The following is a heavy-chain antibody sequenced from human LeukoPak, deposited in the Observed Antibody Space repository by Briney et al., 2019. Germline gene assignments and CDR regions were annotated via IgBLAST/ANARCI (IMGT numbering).Heavy chain of an antibody. CDR3: AKTPDHRGYFAAFDY. J-gene: IGHJ4*02. CDR2: ISGSGTST. D-gene: IGHD3-22*01. CDR1: GFTVSYNY. V-gene: IGHV3-23*01. Sequence: GGSLRLSCAASGFTVSYNYMSWVRQAPGKGLEWVSIISGSGTSTYYADSVKGRFTISRDNSKNTLYLQINSLRVEDTAVYYCAKTPDHRGYFAAFDYWGQGTLVTVSS.